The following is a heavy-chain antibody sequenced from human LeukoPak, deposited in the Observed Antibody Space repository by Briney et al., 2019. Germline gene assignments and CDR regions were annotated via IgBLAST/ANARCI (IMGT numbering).Heavy chain of an antibody. J-gene: IGHJ6*02. Sequence: PSETLSLTCTVSGGSISSYYWSWIRQPPGEGLEWIGYIYYSGSTNYNPSLKSRVTISVDTSKNQFSLKLSSVTAADTAVYYCASAGRRYGMDVWGQGTTVTVSS. V-gene: IGHV4-59*01. CDR3: ASAGRRYGMDV. D-gene: IGHD6-13*01. CDR2: IYYSGST. CDR1: GGSISSYY.